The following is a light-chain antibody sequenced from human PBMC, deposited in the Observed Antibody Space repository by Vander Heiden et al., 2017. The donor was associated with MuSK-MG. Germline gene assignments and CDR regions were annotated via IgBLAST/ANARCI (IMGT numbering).Light chain of an antibody. CDR1: QSISSY. CDR2: AAS. J-gene: IGKJ3*01. Sequence: DIQMTQSPSSLSASVGDRVTITCRASQSISSYLNWYQQKPGKAPKPLIYAASSLQSGVPSRFSGSGSGTDFTLTISRLQPEDFATYYCQQSDSTPTAFGHGTKVDIK. V-gene: IGKV1-39*01. CDR3: QQSDSTPTA.